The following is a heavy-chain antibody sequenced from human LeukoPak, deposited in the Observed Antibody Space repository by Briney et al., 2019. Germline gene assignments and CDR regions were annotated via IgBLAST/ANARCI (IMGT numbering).Heavy chain of an antibody. V-gene: IGHV4-34*09. D-gene: IGHD3-22*01. CDR2: INHSGST. Sequence: SETLSLTCAVYGGSFSGYYWSWIRQPPGKGLEWIGEINHSGSTYYNPSLKSRVTISVDTSKNQFSLKLSSVTAADTAVYYCARDGTLDDKRFKSYYYYGMDVWGQGTTVTVSS. CDR1: GGSFSGYY. CDR3: ARDGTLDDKRFKSYYYYGMDV. J-gene: IGHJ6*02.